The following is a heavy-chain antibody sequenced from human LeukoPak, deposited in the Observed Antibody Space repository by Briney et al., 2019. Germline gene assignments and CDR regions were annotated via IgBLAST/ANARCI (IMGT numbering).Heavy chain of an antibody. D-gene: IGHD2-2*02. CDR3: ARQPYCSSTSCYTFDY. Sequence: PSETLSLTCAVSGYSISSGYYWGWIRQPPGKGLEWIGSIYHSGSTYYNPSLKSRVTISVDTSKNQFSLKLSSVTAADTAAYYCARQPYCSSTSCYTFDYWGQGTLVTVSS. V-gene: IGHV4-38-2*01. CDR2: IYHSGST. CDR1: GYSISSGYY. J-gene: IGHJ4*02.